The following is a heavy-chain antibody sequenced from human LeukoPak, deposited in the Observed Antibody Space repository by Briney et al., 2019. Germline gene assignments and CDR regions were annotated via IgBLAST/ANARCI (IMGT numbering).Heavy chain of an antibody. CDR3: ARVQLRPPFDY. J-gene: IGHJ4*02. CDR2: INHSGST. Sequence: SETLSLTCAVYGGSLSGYYWSWIRQPPGKGLEWIGEINHSGSTNYNPSLKSRVTISVDTSKNQFSLKLSSVTAADTAVYYCARVQLRPPFDYWGQGTLVTVSS. V-gene: IGHV4-34*01. CDR1: GGSLSGYY. D-gene: IGHD5-12*01.